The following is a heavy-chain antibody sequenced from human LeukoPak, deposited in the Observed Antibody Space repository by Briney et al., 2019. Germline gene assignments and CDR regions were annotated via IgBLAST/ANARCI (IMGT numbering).Heavy chain of an antibody. V-gene: IGHV3-30*18. CDR1: GFTFSSYG. J-gene: IGHJ4*02. Sequence: GRSLRLSCAASGFTFSSYGMHWVRQAPGKGLEWVAVISCDGSNKYYADSVKGRFTISRDNSKNTLYLQMNSLRAEDTAAYYCAKGMVRGVIIPYDYWGQGTLVTVSS. CDR3: AKGMVRGVIIPYDY. CDR2: ISCDGSNK. D-gene: IGHD3-10*01.